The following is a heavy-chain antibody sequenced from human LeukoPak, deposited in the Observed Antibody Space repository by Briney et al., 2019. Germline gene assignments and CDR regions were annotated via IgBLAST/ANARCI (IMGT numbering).Heavy chain of an antibody. D-gene: IGHD3-16*02. CDR1: GYTFTSYG. CDR3: ARDLALRLGELSLSHFDY. Sequence: APVKVSCKASGYTFTSYGISWVRQAPGQGLEWMGWISAYNGNTNYAQKLQGRVTMTTDTSTSTAYMELRSLRSDDTAVYYCARDLALRLGELSLSHFDYWGQGTLVTVSS. V-gene: IGHV1-18*01. J-gene: IGHJ4*02. CDR2: ISAYNGNT.